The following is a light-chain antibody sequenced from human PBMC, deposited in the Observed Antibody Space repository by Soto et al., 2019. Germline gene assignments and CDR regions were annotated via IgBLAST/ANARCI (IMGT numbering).Light chain of an antibody. J-gene: IGKJ1*01. V-gene: IGKV3-20*01. Sequence: ETVLTQSPGTLSLSPGERAILSCRARQRVSSNYLAWYHQKPGQAHRLLIYGASTRASGIPDRFSGSWSGKDFTLTISRLEPEDFAVYYSQQCGRSPPSWTFVQGTKLEIK. CDR2: GAS. CDR3: QQCGRSPPSWT. CDR1: QRVSSNY.